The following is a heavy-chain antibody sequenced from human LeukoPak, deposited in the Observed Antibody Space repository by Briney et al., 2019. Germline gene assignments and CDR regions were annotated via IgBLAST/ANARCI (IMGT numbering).Heavy chain of an antibody. J-gene: IGHJ5*01. CDR2: IRYDGSNK. CDR3: AKVYEYGDHDWFDS. V-gene: IGHV3-30*02. CDR1: GFTFSSYG. Sequence: GGSLRLSCAASGFTFSSYGMHWVRQAPGKGLEWVAFIRYDGSNKQYADSVKGRFTISRDNSKNTLYLQVSSLRAEDTAVYYCAKVYEYGDHDWFDSWGRGTLVTVSS. D-gene: IGHD4/OR15-4a*01.